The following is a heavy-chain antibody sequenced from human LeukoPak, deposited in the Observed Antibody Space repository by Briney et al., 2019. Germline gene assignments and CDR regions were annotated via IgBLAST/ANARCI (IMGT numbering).Heavy chain of an antibody. Sequence: SETLSLTCTVSGGSISSSSYYWGWIRQPPGKGLEWIGSIYYSGSTYYNPSLKSRVTISVDTSKNQFSLKLSSVTAADTAVYYCARGGGYSGYDWDYWGQGTLVTVSS. V-gene: IGHV4-39*07. J-gene: IGHJ4*02. CDR3: ARGGGYSGYDWDY. CDR1: GGSISSSSYY. D-gene: IGHD5-12*01. CDR2: IYYSGST.